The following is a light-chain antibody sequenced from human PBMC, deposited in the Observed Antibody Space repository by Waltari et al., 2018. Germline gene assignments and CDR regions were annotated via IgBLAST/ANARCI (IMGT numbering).Light chain of an antibody. V-gene: IGLV2-14*03. Sequence: QSALTQPASVSGSPGQSITVSCTATSSDLGVYDFVSWYQHHPGQAPKLIIYDVFNRPSGVSNRFTGSKSAKTASLSISGLQGDDEGDYYCTSCTFSSPLFGGGTKLTVL. J-gene: IGLJ2*01. CDR2: DVF. CDR1: SSDLGVYDF. CDR3: TSCTFSSPL.